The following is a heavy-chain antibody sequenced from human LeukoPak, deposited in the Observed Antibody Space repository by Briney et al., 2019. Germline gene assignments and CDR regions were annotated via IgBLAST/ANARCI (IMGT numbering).Heavy chain of an antibody. CDR2: INHSGST. CDR1: GGSFSGYY. V-gene: IGHV4-34*01. CDR3: ASHVTVTGTRGFDN. D-gene: IGHD1/OR15-1a*01. Sequence: SETLSLTCAVYGGSFSGYYWSWIRQPPGKGLEWIGEINHSGSTNYNPSLKSRVTISVDTSKNQFSLKLSSVTAADTAVYYCASHVTVTGTRGFDNWGQGTLVTVSS. J-gene: IGHJ4*02.